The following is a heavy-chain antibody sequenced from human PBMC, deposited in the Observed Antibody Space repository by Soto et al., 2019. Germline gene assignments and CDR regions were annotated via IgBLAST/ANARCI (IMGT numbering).Heavy chain of an antibody. CDR2: IYHSGST. CDR3: ATTEGAFDI. Sequence: PSETLSLTCAVSGGSISSGGYSWSWIRQPPGKGLEGIGYIYHSGSTYYNPSLKSRVTISVDRSKNQFSLKLSSVTAADTAVYYCATTEGAFDIWGQGTMVTVSS. CDR1: GGSISSGGYS. V-gene: IGHV4-30-2*01. J-gene: IGHJ3*02.